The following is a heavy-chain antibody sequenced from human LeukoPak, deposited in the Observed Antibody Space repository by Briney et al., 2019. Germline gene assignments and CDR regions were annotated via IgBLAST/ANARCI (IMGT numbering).Heavy chain of an antibody. Sequence: ASVKVSCKASGYTFTSYDINWVRQATGQVLEWMGWMNPNSGKTGSAQKFQGRVAMTRNTSISTTYMELSSLRSEDTAVYFCARGGSCSSWYDYWGQGTVVTVSS. D-gene: IGHD6-13*01. CDR3: ARGGSCSSWYDY. V-gene: IGHV1-8*01. CDR2: MNPNSGKT. J-gene: IGHJ4*02. CDR1: GYTFTSYD.